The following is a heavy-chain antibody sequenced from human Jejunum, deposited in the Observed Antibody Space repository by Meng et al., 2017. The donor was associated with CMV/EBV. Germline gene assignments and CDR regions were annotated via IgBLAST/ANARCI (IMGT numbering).Heavy chain of an antibody. Sequence: VSCTASGYTFSTYQMHWVRPAPGQGLELMVMINPKNGSTNYAQKFQCRVTMTRDTSTSTVYVELSSLRSEDTAVYYCARGTPEVNWGQGTLVTVSS. J-gene: IGHJ4*02. V-gene: IGHV1-46*01. CDR2: INPKNGST. CDR1: GYTFSTYQ. CDR3: ARGTPEVN. D-gene: IGHD2-2*01.